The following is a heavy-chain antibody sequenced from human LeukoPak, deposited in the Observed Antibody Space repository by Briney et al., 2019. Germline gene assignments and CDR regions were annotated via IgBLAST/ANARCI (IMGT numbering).Heavy chain of an antibody. Sequence: GGSLRLSCAASGFTFSRYNMNWVRQAPGKGLEWVSSISSGNTYIYYADSVKGRFTISRDNAKNSLYLQMNSLRAEDTALYYCARDAAGYSSPPGVRFDPWGQGTLVTVSS. CDR2: ISSGNTYI. CDR1: GFTFSRYN. J-gene: IGHJ5*02. D-gene: IGHD6-19*01. V-gene: IGHV3-21*01. CDR3: ARDAAGYSSPPGVRFDP.